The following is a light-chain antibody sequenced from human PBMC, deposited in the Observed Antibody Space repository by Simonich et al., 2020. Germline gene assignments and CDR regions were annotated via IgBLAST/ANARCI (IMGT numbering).Light chain of an antibody. V-gene: IGKV1-13*02. CDR1: QGISSS. CDR3: QQFNSYPFT. CDR2: DAS. J-gene: IGKJ3*01. Sequence: ALQLTQSPSSLSASVGNRVTITCRASQGISSSLAWYQQKPGKAPKLLIYDASSLESGVPSRFIGSGSGTDFTLTISSLQPEDFATYYCQQFNSYPFTFGPGTKVDIK.